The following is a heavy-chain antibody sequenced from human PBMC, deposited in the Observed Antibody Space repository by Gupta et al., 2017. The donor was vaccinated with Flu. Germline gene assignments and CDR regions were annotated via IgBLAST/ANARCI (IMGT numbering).Heavy chain of an antibody. CDR3: ASLTRPYDFWSTGAFDI. CDR2: INPNSGGT. Sequence: GQGLEWMGWINPNSGGTNYAQKFQGRVTMTRDTSISTAYMELSRLRSDDTAVYYCASLTRPYDFWSTGAFDIWGQGTMVTVSS. J-gene: IGHJ3*02. D-gene: IGHD3-3*01. V-gene: IGHV1-2*02.